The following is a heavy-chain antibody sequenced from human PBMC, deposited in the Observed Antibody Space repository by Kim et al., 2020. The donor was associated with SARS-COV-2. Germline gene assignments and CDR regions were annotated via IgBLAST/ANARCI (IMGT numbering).Heavy chain of an antibody. D-gene: IGHD2-8*01. CDR2: IIPIFGTA. CDR3: ARESYCTNGVCYTGFDY. J-gene: IGHJ4*02. V-gene: IGHV1-69*13. Sequence: SVKVSCKASGGTFSSYAISWVRQAPGQGLEWMGGIIPIFGTANYAQKFQGRVTITADESTSTAYMELSSLRSEDTAVYYCARESYCTNGVCYTGFDYWGQGTLVTVSS. CDR1: GGTFSSYA.